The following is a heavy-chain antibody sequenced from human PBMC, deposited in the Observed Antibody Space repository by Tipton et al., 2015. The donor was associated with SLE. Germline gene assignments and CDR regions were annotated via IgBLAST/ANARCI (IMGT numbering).Heavy chain of an antibody. V-gene: IGHV1-46*01. Sequence: QLVQSGAEVKKPGATVKISCKVSGYTFTDYYMHWVRQAPGQGLEWMGIINPRGGSTSYAQKFQGRVTMTRDTSTSTVYMELSSLRSEDTAVYYCARGDRTHDAFDIWGQGTMVTVSS. CDR2: INPRGGST. CDR3: ARGDRTHDAFDI. CDR1: GYTFTDYY. J-gene: IGHJ3*02.